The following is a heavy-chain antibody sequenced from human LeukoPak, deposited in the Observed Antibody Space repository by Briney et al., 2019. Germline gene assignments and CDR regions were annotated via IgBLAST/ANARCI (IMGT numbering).Heavy chain of an antibody. CDR3: ATPARGGSALP. D-gene: IGHD6-19*01. CDR2: IQHDGSEQ. V-gene: IGHV3-7*01. CDR1: AFRFSSYW. Sequence: PGESLRLSCAASAFRFSSYWMSWVRQAPGKGLEWVANIQHDGSEQYYVDSVKGRFTISRDNTKKSLFLQINSLRAEDAAVYYCATPARGGSALPWGQGTLVTVSS. J-gene: IGHJ5*02.